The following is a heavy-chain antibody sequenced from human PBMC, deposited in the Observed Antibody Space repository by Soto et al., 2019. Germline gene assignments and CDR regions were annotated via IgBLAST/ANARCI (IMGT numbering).Heavy chain of an antibody. V-gene: IGHV1-69*02. D-gene: IGHD1-26*01. CDR2: IIPLLGIA. CDR3: ARGLGATHY. J-gene: IGHJ4*02. Sequence: QVQLVQSGAEVKKPGSSVKVSCKASGGTFSSDTISWVRQAPGQGLEWMGRIIPLLGIANYAQKLQGRVTITADKSTSTAYMELSSLRSEDTAVYYCARGLGATHYWGQGTLVTVSS. CDR1: GGTFSSDT.